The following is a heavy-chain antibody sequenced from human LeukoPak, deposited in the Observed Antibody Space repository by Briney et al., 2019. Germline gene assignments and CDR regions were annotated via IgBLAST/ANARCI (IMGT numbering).Heavy chain of an antibody. CDR1: GFTFSNYL. CDR3: ARDLRYCSSTSCYDPNFDY. CDR2: INTDGSST. D-gene: IGHD2-2*01. V-gene: IGHV3-74*01. Sequence: AGPLRLSCAAPGFTFSNYLMHWVRQAPGKGLAWVSRINTDGSSTSYADSVKGRFTISRDNAKNTLYLQMNSLRAEDTAVYYCARDLRYCSSTSCYDPNFDYWGQGTLVTVSS. J-gene: IGHJ4*02.